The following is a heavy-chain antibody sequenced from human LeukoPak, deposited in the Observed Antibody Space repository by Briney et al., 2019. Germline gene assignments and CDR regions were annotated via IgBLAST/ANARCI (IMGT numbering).Heavy chain of an antibody. CDR3: ARHYYDSSGYWSPPGDY. J-gene: IGHJ4*02. CDR2: IYYNGST. CDR1: GGSINNASYH. D-gene: IGHD3-22*01. Sequence: SETLSLTCTVSGGSINNASYHWGWIRQPPGKGLEWIGSIYYNGSTYYSPSLKSRLIISVDTSKNHFSLRLTSVTAADTAVYYCARHYYDSSGYWSPPGDYWAQGTLVTVSS. V-gene: IGHV4-39*01.